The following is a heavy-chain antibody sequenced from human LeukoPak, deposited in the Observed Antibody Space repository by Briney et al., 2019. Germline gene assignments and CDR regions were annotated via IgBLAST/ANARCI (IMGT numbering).Heavy chain of an antibody. CDR2: ISGSGGST. J-gene: IGHJ3*02. V-gene: IGHV3-23*01. CDR3: AKVSHYYDLKGHPSIDAFDI. CDR1: GFTFSSYA. D-gene: IGHD3-22*01. Sequence: GGSLRLSCAASGFTFSSYAMSWVRQAPGKGLEWVSAISGSGGSTYYADSVKGRFTISRDNSKNTLYLQMNSPRAEDTAVYYCAKVSHYYDLKGHPSIDAFDIWGQGTMVTVSS.